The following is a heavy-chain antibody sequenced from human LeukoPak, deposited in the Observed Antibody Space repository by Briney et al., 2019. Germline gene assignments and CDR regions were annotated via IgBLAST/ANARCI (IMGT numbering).Heavy chain of an antibody. Sequence: ASVKVSCKTSGYTFIGHYMHWVRQAPGHGLEWMGWFSPKTGGSHFAQKFRGRVAMTTDTSISTAYLELSSLRSDDTAVYYCVRDSGGSYYYPSDYWGQGTLVTVSS. J-gene: IGHJ4*02. V-gene: IGHV1-2*02. CDR2: FSPKTGGS. D-gene: IGHD1-26*01. CDR1: GYTFIGHY. CDR3: VRDSGGSYYYPSDY.